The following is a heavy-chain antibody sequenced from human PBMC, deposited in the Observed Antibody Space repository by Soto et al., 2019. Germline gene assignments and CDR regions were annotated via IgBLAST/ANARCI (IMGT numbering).Heavy chain of an antibody. D-gene: IGHD2-8*02. CDR2: IYYSGST. CDR1: GGSISSYY. J-gene: IGHJ4*02. CDR3: ARDTGGGNPFDY. V-gene: IGHV4-59*01. Sequence: QVQLQESGPGLVKPSETLSLTCNVSGGSISSYYWSWIRQPPGKGLEWIGYIYYSGSTNYNPSLKSRVTISVDTSKNQFSLKLSSVTAADTAVYYCARDTGGGNPFDYWGQGTLVTVSS.